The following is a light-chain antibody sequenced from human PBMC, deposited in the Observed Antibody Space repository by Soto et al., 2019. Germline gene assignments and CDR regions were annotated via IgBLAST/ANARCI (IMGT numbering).Light chain of an antibody. CDR1: QTISSW. CDR3: QHYNSYSEA. CDR2: TAA. V-gene: IGKV1-5*03. Sequence: DIQMTQSPSTLSGSVGDRVTITCRASQTISSWLAWYQQKPGKAPKLLIYTAATLKSRVPSRFSGSGSGTEFTLTISSLQPDDFATYCCQHYNSYSEAFGQGTKVDI. J-gene: IGKJ1*01.